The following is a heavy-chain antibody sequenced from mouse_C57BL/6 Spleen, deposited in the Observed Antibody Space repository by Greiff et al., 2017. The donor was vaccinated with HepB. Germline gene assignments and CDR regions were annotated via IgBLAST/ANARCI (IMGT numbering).Heavy chain of an antibody. V-gene: IGHV1-15*01. Sequence: QVQLKQSGAELVRPGASVTLSCKASGYTFTDYEMHWVKQTPVHGLEWIGAIDPETGGTAYNQKFKGKAILTADKSSSTAYMELRSLTSEYSAVYYCTIPPSTMITNCDYWGQGATLTVSS. CDR3: TIPPSTMITNCDY. J-gene: IGHJ2*01. D-gene: IGHD2-4*01. CDR1: GYTFTDYE. CDR2: IDPETGGT.